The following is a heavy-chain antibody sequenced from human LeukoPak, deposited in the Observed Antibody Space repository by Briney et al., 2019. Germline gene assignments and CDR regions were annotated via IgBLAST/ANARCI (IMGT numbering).Heavy chain of an antibody. CDR2: IYPGDSDT. Sequence: GESLKISCQGSGYSFTTYWIAWVRQMPGKGLEWMGIIYPGDSDTRYSPSFQGQVTISADKSFSTAYLQWSSLKASDTAVYYCARRGRGIISDAFDIWGQGTMVTVSS. V-gene: IGHV5-51*01. D-gene: IGHD3-10*01. CDR3: ARRGRGIISDAFDI. CDR1: GYSFTTYW. J-gene: IGHJ3*02.